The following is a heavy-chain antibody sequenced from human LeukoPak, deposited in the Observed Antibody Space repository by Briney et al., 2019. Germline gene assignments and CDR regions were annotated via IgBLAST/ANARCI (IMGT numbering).Heavy chain of an antibody. D-gene: IGHD3-10*02. CDR3: AKGNTMYTAYYFDY. CDR1: GFTFRSHG. Sequence: AGGSLRLSCAASGFTFRSHGMHWVRQAPGKGLEWAAVIWYDGSHEEYADSVKGRFTISRDNSKNTLYLQMNSLRAEDTAIYYCAKGNTMYTAYYFDYWGQGTLVTVSS. J-gene: IGHJ4*02. CDR2: IWYDGSHE. V-gene: IGHV3-33*06.